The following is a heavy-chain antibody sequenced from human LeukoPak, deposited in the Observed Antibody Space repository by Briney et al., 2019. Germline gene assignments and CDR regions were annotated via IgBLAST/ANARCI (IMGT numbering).Heavy chain of an antibody. J-gene: IGHJ5*02. CDR2: INHSGST. CDR1: GGSFSGYY. V-gene: IGHV4-34*01. D-gene: IGHD3-16*02. Sequence: PSETLSLTCAVYGGSFSGYYWSWIRQPPGKGLEWIGEINHSGSTNYNPSLKSRVTISVDTSKNQFSLKLSSVTAADTAAYYCARENYDYVWGSYRSAWFDPWGQGTLVTVSS. CDR3: ARENYDYVWGSYRSAWFDP.